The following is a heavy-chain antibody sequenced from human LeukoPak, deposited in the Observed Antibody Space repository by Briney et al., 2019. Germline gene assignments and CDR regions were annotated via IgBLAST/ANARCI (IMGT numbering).Heavy chain of an antibody. D-gene: IGHD2-2*02. J-gene: IGHJ5*02. CDR1: GYTLTELS. V-gene: IGHV1-2*02. CDR3: ARSTGYCSSTSCYTHWFDP. CDR2: INPNSGGT. Sequence: ASVKVSCKVSGYTLTELSMHWVRQAPGQGLEWMGWINPNSGGTNYAQKFQGRVTMTRDTSISTAYMELSRLRSDDTAVYYCARSTGYCSSTSCYTHWFDPWGQGTLVTVSS.